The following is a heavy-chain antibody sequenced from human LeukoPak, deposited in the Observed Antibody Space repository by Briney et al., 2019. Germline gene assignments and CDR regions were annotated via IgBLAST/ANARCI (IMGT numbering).Heavy chain of an antibody. Sequence: SEPLSLPCTVSGGSISSYYWSWVRQPPAKGLEWIGYIHYIGSTNFNPSLKNRVTISVDTSKNQFSLKLTSVTAADTAVYYCARVLLVSSGTFYFDYWGQGTLVTVSS. D-gene: IGHD6-25*01. CDR1: GGSISSYY. CDR2: IHYIGST. V-gene: IGHV4-59*01. J-gene: IGHJ4*02. CDR3: ARVLLVSSGTFYFDY.